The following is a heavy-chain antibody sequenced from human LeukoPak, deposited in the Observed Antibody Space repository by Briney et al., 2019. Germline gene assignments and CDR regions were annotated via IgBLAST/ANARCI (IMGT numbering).Heavy chain of an antibody. D-gene: IGHD3-3*01. V-gene: IGHV4-34*01. CDR3: ARGYYDFWSGYRRPNWFDP. J-gene: IGHJ5*02. Sequence: ASETLSLTCAVYGGSFSGYYWSWIRQPPGKGLEWIGEINHSGSTNYNPSLKSRVTISVDTSKNQFSLKLSSVTAADTAVYYCARGYYDFWSGYRRPNWFDPWGQGTLVTVSS. CDR2: INHSGST. CDR1: GGSFSGYY.